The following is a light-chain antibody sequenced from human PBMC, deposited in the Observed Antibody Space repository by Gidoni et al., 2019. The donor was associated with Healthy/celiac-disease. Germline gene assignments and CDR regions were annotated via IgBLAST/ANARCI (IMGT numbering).Light chain of an antibody. J-gene: IGKJ3*01. CDR2: AAS. CDR1: QSISSY. CDR3: QQSYSTSEVT. Sequence: DIQMTQSPSSLSASVGDRVTITCRASQSISSYLNWYQQKPGKAPKLLIYAASSLQSGVPSRFSGIGSGTDFTLTISSLQPEDFATYYCQQSYSTSEVTFXPXTKVDIK. V-gene: IGKV1-39*01.